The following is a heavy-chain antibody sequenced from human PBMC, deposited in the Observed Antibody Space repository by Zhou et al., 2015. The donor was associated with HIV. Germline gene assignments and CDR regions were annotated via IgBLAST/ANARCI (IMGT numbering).Heavy chain of an antibody. V-gene: IGHV1-69*01. J-gene: IGHJ5*02. CDR3: ARDQRVFGEFGWSRGWFDP. D-gene: IGHD3-3*01. Sequence: QVQLVQSGAEVKKPGSSVKVSCKASGGTFSSYAISWVRQAPGQGLEWMGGIIPIFGTANYAQKFQGRVTITADESTSTAYMELSSLRSEDTAVYYCARDQRVFGEFGWSRGWFDPWGQGTLVTVSS. CDR2: IIPIFGTA. CDR1: GGTFSSYA.